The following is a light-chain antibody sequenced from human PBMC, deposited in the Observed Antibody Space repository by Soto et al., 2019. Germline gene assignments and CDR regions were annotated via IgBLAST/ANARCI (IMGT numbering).Light chain of an antibody. CDR1: NNDVGGYNY. CDR3: SSYTSSSTVV. J-gene: IGLJ2*01. Sequence: QSALPQPASVSGSPGQSITISCTGTNNDVGGYNYVSWYQQHPGKAPKLMIFDVSHRPSGVSNRFSGSKSGNTASLTISGLQAEDEADYYCSSYTSSSTVVFGGGTKLTVL. CDR2: DVS. V-gene: IGLV2-14*01.